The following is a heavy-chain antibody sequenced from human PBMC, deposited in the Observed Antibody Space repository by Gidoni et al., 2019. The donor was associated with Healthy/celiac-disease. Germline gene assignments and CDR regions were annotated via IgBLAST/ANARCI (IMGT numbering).Heavy chain of an antibody. J-gene: IGHJ5*02. D-gene: IGHD6-19*01. CDR2: ISGSGGST. CDR3: AKDPLGAVAGTGWFDP. CDR1: GFTFSSYA. Sequence: EVQLLESGGGLVQPGGSLRLSCAASGFTFSSYAMSWVRQAPGKGLGWVSAISGSGGSTYYADSVKGRFTISRDNSKNTLYLQMNSLRAEDTAVYYCAKDPLGAVAGTGWFDPWGQGTLVTVSS. V-gene: IGHV3-23*01.